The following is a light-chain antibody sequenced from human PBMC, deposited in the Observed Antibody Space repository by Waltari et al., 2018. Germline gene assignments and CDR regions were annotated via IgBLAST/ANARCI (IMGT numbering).Light chain of an antibody. J-gene: IGLJ2*01. CDR3: GTWDSSLTAVV. CDR1: RSNLEYNY. V-gene: IGLV1-51*01. CDR2: DND. Sequence: QSVLTQPPSVSAAPGQRVTTSRSGRRSNLEYNYVSSYRQLPGTAPKLLIYDNDKRPSGIPDRFSGSKSGTSATLGITGLQTGDEADYYCGTWDSSLTAVVFGGGTKLTVL.